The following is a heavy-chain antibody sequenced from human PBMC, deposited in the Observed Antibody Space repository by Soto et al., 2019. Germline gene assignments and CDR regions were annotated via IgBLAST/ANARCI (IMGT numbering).Heavy chain of an antibody. CDR3: ARGGGSTKVDY. D-gene: IGHD2-2*01. CDR2: TSNSGST. V-gene: IGHV4-31*03. J-gene: IGHJ4*02. CDR1: GGSITSSGYY. Sequence: QVQLQESGPGLVKPSQTLSLTCTVSGGSITSSGYYWSWIRQHPGEGLEWIGFTSNSGSTSYTPSXKXXVTRSVDTSSNQCSRDLKSVTAAATAVYYCARGGGSTKVDYWGQGTLVTVSP.